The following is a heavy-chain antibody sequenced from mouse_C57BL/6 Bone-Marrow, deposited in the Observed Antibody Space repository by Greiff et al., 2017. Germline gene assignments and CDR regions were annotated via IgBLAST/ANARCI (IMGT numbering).Heavy chain of an antibody. CDR1: GFTFSNYW. V-gene: IGHV6-3*01. D-gene: IGHD4-1*01. J-gene: IGHJ2*01. Sequence: EVKLMESGGGLVQPGGSMKLSCVASGFTFSNYWMNWVRQSPEKGLEWVAQIRMKSDNYATHYAESVKGRFTISRDDSKSIVYRQMNNLRAEDTGIYYCTDMGNIQAYWGQGTTLTVSS. CDR3: TDMGNIQAY. CDR2: IRMKSDNYAT.